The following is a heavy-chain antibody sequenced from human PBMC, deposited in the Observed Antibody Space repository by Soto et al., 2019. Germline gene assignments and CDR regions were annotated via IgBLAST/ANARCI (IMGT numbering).Heavy chain of an antibody. J-gene: IGHJ4*02. CDR1: GFTFSRYS. D-gene: IGHD3-10*01. CDR2: MDSSRMTI. V-gene: IGHV3-48*01. Sequence: EVQLVESGGGLVQPGGSLRLSCAAAGFTFSRYSMNWVRQAPGKGLEWVSYMDSSRMTIDYADSVKGRFTISRDNAKNSLFLLMSSLRAEDTAVYYCVGDRRGPFGYWGQGTLVTVSS. CDR3: VGDRRGPFGY.